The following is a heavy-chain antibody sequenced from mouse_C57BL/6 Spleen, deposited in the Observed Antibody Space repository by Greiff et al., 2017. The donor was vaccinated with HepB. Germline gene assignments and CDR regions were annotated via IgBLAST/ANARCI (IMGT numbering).Heavy chain of an antibody. V-gene: IGHV5-4*01. CDR3: ARYEYNGYYYAMDY. CDR1: GFTFSSYA. J-gene: IGHJ4*01. CDR2: ISDGGSYT. Sequence: EVQGVESGGGLVKPGGSLKLSCAASGFTFSSYAMSWVRQTPEKRLEWVATISDGGSYTYYPDNVKGRFTISRDNAKNNLYLQMSHLKSEDTAMYYCARYEYNGYYYAMDYWGQGTSVTVSS. D-gene: IGHD2-4*01.